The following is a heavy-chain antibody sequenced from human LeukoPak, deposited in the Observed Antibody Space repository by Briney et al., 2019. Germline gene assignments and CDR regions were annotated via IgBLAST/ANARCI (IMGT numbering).Heavy chain of an antibody. J-gene: IGHJ6*02. CDR2: IVVGSGNT. V-gene: IGHV1-58*02. CDR1: VFTFTSSA. Sequence: GTSVKVSCKASVFTFTSSAMQWVRQARGQRLEWIGWIVVGSGNTNYAQKFQERVTITRDMSTSTAYMELSSLRSEDTAVYYCAADPYGDYGMDVWGQGTTVTVSS. CDR3: AADPYGDYGMDV. D-gene: IGHD4-17*01.